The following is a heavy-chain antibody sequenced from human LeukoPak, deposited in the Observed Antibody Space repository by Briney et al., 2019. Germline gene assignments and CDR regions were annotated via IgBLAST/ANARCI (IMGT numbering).Heavy chain of an antibody. CDR1: GYTFTDYY. D-gene: IGHD5-18*01. CDR2: IIPNSGDT. J-gene: IGHJ4*02. V-gene: IGHV1-2*02. Sequence: ASVKVSCKASGYTFTDYYIQWVRQAPGQGLEWMGWIIPNSGDTNYAQKFRGRVTMTRDPSINTAYMELTSLTSDDTAVYYCARESAGVGYIYGYFYWGQGTLVTVSS. CDR3: ARESAGVGYIYGYFY.